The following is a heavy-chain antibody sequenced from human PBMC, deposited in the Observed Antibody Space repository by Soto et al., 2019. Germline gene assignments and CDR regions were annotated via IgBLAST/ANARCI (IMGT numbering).Heavy chain of an antibody. CDR2: INAGNGNT. CDR3: ARDLGYSYGSVWFDP. CDR1: GYTFTSYA. Sequence: ASVKVSCKASGYTFTSYAMHWVRQAPGQRLEWMGWINAGNGNTKYSQKFQGRVTITRDTSASTAYMELSSLRSEDTAVYDCARDLGYSYGSVWFDPWGQGTLVTVSS. J-gene: IGHJ5*02. V-gene: IGHV1-3*01. D-gene: IGHD5-18*01.